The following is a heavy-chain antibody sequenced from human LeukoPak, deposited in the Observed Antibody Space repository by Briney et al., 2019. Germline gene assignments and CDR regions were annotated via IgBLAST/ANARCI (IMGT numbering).Heavy chain of an antibody. CDR1: GFTFSSYE. J-gene: IGHJ4*02. CDR2: ISSSGSTI. D-gene: IGHD3-10*01. CDR3: ARVTYYYGSGFFDY. V-gene: IGHV3-48*03. Sequence: GGSLRLSCAASGFTFSSYEMNWVRQAPGKGLEWVSYISSSGSTIYYADSVKGRFTISRDNAKNSLYLQMNSLRAEDTAVYYCARVTYYYGSGFFDYWGQGTLVTVSS.